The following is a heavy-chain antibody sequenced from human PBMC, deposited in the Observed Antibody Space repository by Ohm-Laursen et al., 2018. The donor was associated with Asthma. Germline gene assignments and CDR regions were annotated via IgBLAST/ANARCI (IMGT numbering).Heavy chain of an antibody. Sequence: SLRLSCSASGFTFSSYGMHCVRQAPGKGLEWVAVISYDGSNKYYADSVKGRFTISRDNSKNTLYLQMNSLRAEDTAVYYCARDEIAVAGYFDYWGQGTLVTVSS. J-gene: IGHJ4*02. CDR1: GFTFSSYG. CDR2: ISYDGSNK. D-gene: IGHD6-19*01. V-gene: IGHV3-30*03. CDR3: ARDEIAVAGYFDY.